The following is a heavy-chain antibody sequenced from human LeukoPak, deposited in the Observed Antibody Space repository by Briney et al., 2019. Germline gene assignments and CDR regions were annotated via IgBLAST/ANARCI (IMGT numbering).Heavy chain of an antibody. V-gene: IGHV5-51*01. CDR1: GYSFTNYW. Sequence: GESLKISCEASGYSFTNYWIGWVRQMPGKGLEWMGIIYPDDSESKYSPSFQGQVTISADKSISTAYLQWSSLKASDTAMYYCARLAFCSNAVCFSNYYYSMDVWGRGTTVTVSS. CDR2: IYPDDSES. J-gene: IGHJ6*03. CDR3: ARLAFCSNAVCFSNYYYSMDV. D-gene: IGHD2-8*01.